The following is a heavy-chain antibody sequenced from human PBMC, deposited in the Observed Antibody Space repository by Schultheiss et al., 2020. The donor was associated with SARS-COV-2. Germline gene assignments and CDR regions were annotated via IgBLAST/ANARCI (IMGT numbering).Heavy chain of an antibody. CDR1: GFTFSSYT. J-gene: IGHJ4*02. Sequence: GGSLRLSCAASGFTFSSYTMNWVRQAPGKGLEWVSSISSSGAYIYYTDSLRGRFTISRDNAKNSLYLQLNSLRVEDTAVYYCVRVAMTTVTELDYWGQGTLVTVS. D-gene: IGHD4-17*01. CDR2: ISSSGAYI. CDR3: VRVAMTTVTELDY. V-gene: IGHV3-21*01.